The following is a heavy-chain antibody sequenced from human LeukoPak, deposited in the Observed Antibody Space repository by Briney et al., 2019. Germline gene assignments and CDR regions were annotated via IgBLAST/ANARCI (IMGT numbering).Heavy chain of an antibody. J-gene: IGHJ4*02. Sequence: GGSLRLSCAASGFTFTNYWMSWVRQAPGKGLEWVANIKQDGSEKHYLDSVKGRFTIPRDNAKSSLYLQMNTLRAEDTAIYYCAKDGDGVSVMPFDYWGQGTLVTVSS. V-gene: IGHV3-7*01. D-gene: IGHD2-2*01. CDR2: IKQDGSEK. CDR1: GFTFTNYW. CDR3: AKDGDGVSVMPFDY.